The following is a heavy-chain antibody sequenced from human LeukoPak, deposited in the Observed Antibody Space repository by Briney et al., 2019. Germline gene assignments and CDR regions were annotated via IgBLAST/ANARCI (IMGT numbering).Heavy chain of an antibody. CDR1: GFTFSGYS. J-gene: IGHJ4*02. V-gene: IGHV3-48*01. Sequence: GGSLRLSCAASGFTFSGYSTNWLRQAPGKGRECRSFIGGSGSSIYYADSVKGRFTISRDNAKSSLFLQMNSLRAEDTAVYYCARDRSSGFKNDFDYWGQGTLVTVSP. D-gene: IGHD6-19*01. CDR3: ARDRSSGFKNDFDY. CDR2: IGGSGSSI.